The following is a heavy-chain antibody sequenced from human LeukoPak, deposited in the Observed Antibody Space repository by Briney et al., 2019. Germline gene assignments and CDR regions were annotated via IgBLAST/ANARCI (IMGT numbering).Heavy chain of an antibody. D-gene: IGHD2-2*01. CDR3: ARLQDSNTSLDY. V-gene: IGHV4-31*11. CDR2: IYYSGST. J-gene: IGHJ4*02. CDR1: GGSFSGYY. Sequence: SETLSLTCAVYGGSFSGYYWSWIRQHPGKGLEWIGYIYYSGSTYYNPSLKSRVTISVDTSKNQFSLKLSSVTAADTAVYYCARLQDSNTSLDYWGQGTLVTVSS.